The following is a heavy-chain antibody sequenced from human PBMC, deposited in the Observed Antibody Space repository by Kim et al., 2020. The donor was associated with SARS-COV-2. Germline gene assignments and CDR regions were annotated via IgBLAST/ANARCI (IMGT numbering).Heavy chain of an antibody. Sequence: GGSLRLSCAASGFAVGNNYMSWVRQAPGKGLEWVSVLYSGGTINYADSAKGRFTISRHNYKNNLYLEMNSRRTEDTAGYYFAGGGWNNAKCIGWNDKYF. CDR1: GFAVGNNY. J-gene: IGHJ2*01. V-gene: IGHV3-53*04. CDR3: AGGGWNNAKCIGWNDKYF. D-gene: IGHD1-1*01. CDR2: LYSGGTI.